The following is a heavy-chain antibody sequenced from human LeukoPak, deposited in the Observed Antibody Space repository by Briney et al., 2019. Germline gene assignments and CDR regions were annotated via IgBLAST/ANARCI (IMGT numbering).Heavy chain of an antibody. CDR1: GYTFTSYA. CDR3: ARSGRYLLDAFDI. Sequence: ASVKVSCKASGYTFTSYAIHWVRQAPGQRLEWMGWINAGNGNTKYSQEFQGRVTITRDTSASTAYMELSSLRSEDMAVYYCARSGRYLLDAFDIWGQGTMVTVSS. D-gene: IGHD1-26*01. V-gene: IGHV1-3*03. CDR2: INAGNGNT. J-gene: IGHJ3*02.